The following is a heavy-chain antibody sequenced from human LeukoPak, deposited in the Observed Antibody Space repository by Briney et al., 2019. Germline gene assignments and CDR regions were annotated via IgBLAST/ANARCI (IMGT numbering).Heavy chain of an antibody. J-gene: IGHJ4*02. Sequence: PGESLRLSCAASGFTFSNAWMSWVRQAPGKGLEWVGRIKSKTDGGTTEYAAPVKGRFTISRDDSKNTLYLQMNSLKTEDTAVYYCTTTHYYDDSGYFYWIDYWGQGTLVTVSS. CDR1: GFTFSNAW. CDR3: TTTHYYDDSGYFYWIDY. D-gene: IGHD3-22*01. CDR2: IKSKTDGGTT. V-gene: IGHV3-15*01.